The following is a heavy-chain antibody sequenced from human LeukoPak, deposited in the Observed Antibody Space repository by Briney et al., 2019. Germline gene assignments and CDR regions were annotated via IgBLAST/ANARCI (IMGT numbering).Heavy chain of an antibody. D-gene: IGHD5-24*01. Sequence: GGSLRLSCEASGFAFNFYAMSWVRQTPGKGLQWVSGIGDSGASTYYAESVKGRFTISRDNSKNTLALQMNSLTAEDTAVYYCARDGYSNYFYIDVWGKGTTVTVSS. CDR1: GFAFNFYA. V-gene: IGHV3-23*01. CDR3: ARDGYSNYFYIDV. CDR2: IGDSGAST. J-gene: IGHJ6*03.